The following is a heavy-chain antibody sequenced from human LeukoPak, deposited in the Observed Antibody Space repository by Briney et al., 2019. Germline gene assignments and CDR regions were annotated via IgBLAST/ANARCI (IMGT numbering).Heavy chain of an antibody. J-gene: IGHJ6*02. D-gene: IGHD2-2*01. CDR2: IYYCWST. CDR1: GGSISSYY. V-gene: IGHV4-59*01. CDR3: ARVLVPAATIDGRYYYYGMDV. Sequence: SETLSLTCTVSGGSISSYYWSWIRQPPGKGLEWIGNIYYCWSTNYNPSLKSRVTISVDTSKNQFSLKLGSVTAADTAVYYCARVLVPAATIDGRYYYYGMDVWGQGTTVTVSS.